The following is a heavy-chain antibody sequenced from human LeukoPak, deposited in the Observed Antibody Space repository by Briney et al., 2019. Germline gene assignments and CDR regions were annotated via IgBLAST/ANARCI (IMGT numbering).Heavy chain of an antibody. V-gene: IGHV4-34*01. J-gene: IGHJ4*02. CDR2: INHSGST. Sequence: PSETLSLTCAAYGGSFSGYYWSWIRQPPGKGLEWIGEINHSGSTNYNPSLKSRVTISVDTSKNQFSPKLSSVTAADTAVYYCARKQQLRFGVAGVYFDYWGQGTLVTVSS. CDR3: ARKQQLRFGVAGVYFDY. CDR1: GGSFSGYY. D-gene: IGHD6-13*01.